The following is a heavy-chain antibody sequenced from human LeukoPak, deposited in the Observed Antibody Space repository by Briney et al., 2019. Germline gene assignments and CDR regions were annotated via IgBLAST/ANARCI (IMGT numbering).Heavy chain of an antibody. V-gene: IGHV3-23*01. J-gene: IGHJ4*02. D-gene: IGHD3-16*02. CDR1: GFTFSNYW. Sequence: GGSLRLSCAASGFTFSNYWMSWVRQAPGKGLEWVSAISGSGGSTYYADSVKGRFTISRDNSKNTLYLQMNSLRAEDTAVYYCAKALDYDYVWGSYRDGSQPFDYWGQGTLVTVSS. CDR2: ISGSGGST. CDR3: AKALDYDYVWGSYRDGSQPFDY.